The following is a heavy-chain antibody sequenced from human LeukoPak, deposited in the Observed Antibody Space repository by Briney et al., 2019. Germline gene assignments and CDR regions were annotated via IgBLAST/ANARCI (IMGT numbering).Heavy chain of an antibody. Sequence: SETLSLTCTVYGGSISSDYWSWIRQPPGKGLDWIGYIYYSGGTNYNPSLKSRVTISVDTSKKQFSLKLSSVTAADTAVYYCARVGTVLDGRYWGQGILVTVSS. CDR1: GGSISSDY. J-gene: IGHJ4*02. CDR2: IYYSGGT. V-gene: IGHV4-59*01. CDR3: ARVGTVLDGRY. D-gene: IGHD1-7*01.